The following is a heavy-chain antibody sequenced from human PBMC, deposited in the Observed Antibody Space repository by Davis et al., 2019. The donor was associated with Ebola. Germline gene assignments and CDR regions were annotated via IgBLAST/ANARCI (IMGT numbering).Heavy chain of an antibody. CDR3: AKGAGKTTVTTLVY. CDR2: ITDSGRYT. V-gene: IGHV3-23*01. D-gene: IGHD4-17*01. Sequence: GESLKISCAASGFTFNSYSMTWVRQAPGKGLEWVSGITDSGRYTYYADSVKGRFTFSRDNSKNTLYLQMNSLRAEDTAVYYCAKGAGKTTVTTLVYWGQGTLVTVSS. CDR1: GFTFNSYS. J-gene: IGHJ4*02.